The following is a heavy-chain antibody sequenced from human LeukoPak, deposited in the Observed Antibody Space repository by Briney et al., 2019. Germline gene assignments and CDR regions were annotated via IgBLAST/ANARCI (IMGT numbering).Heavy chain of an antibody. Sequence: GASVKVSCKASGYTFTSYYIHWVRQAPGQGLEWMGWMNPTSGNTGYAQKFQGRVTMTKNASISTAYMELSSVRSEDTAVYYCARRQDMGVAGCFGYWGQGTQVTVSS. CDR3: ARRQDMGVAGCFGY. J-gene: IGHJ4*02. CDR2: MNPTSGNT. D-gene: IGHD6-19*01. CDR1: GYTFTSYY. V-gene: IGHV1-8*02.